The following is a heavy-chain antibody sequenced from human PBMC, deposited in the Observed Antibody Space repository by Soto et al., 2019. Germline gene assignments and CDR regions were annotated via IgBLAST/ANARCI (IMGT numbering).Heavy chain of an antibody. D-gene: IGHD6-13*01. J-gene: IGHJ6*02. CDR3: ARADFNGSWYGYYYYGMDV. V-gene: IGHV1-8*01. CDR1: GYTFTSYD. Sequence: GASVKVSCKASGYTFTSYDINWVRQATGQGLEWMGWMNPNSGNTGYAQKFQGRVTMTRDTSTSTVYMELSSLRSEDTAVYYCARADFNGSWYGYYYYGMDVWGQGTTVTVSS. CDR2: MNPNSGNT.